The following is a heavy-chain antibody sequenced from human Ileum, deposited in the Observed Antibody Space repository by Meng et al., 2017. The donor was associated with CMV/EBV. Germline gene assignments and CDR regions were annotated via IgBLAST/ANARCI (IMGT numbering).Heavy chain of an antibody. D-gene: IGHD6-19*01. CDR1: GGSISPYS. V-gene: IGHV4-4*07. J-gene: IGHJ5*02. Sequence: LRGSGPGLAKPSEPLSLTSTVSGGSISPYSWRWIRQPAGKGLEWIGRIYTSGTTIYNPSLKSLVTMSVDPSKTQFSLKLSSVTVADTAVYYCARVGAVAGVEGNWFDHWGQGTLVTVSS. CDR2: IYTSGTT. CDR3: ARVGAVAGVEGNWFDH.